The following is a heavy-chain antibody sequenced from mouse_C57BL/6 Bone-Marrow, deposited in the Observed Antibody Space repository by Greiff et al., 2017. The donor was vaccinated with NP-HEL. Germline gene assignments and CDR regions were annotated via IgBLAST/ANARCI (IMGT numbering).Heavy chain of an antibody. J-gene: IGHJ4*01. V-gene: IGHV5-6*01. CDR2: ISSGGSYT. Sequence: EVKVVESGGDLVKPGGSLKLSCAASGFTFSSYGMSWVRQTPDKRLEWVATISSGGSYTYYPDSVKGRFTISRDNAKNTLYLQMSSLKSEDTAMYYCARHPGYPIGLDYWGQGTSVTVSS. D-gene: IGHD2-2*01. CDR1: GFTFSSYG. CDR3: ARHPGYPIGLDY.